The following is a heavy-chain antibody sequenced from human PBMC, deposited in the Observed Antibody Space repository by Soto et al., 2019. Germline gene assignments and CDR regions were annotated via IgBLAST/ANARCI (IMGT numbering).Heavy chain of an antibody. CDR2: INAGNGNT. Sequence: QVQLVQSGAEVKKPGASVKVSCKASGYTFTSYAMHRVRQAPGQRLEWMGWINAGNGNTKYSQKFQGRVTITRDTSASPAYMELSSLRSEDTAVYYCARGLRMYRSGGMDVWGQGTTVTVSS. CDR1: GYTFTSYA. D-gene: IGHD2-8*02. J-gene: IGHJ6*02. V-gene: IGHV1-3*01. CDR3: ARGLRMYRSGGMDV.